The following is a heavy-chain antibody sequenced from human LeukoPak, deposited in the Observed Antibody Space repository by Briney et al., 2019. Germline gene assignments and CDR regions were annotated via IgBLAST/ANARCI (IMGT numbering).Heavy chain of an antibody. Sequence: SETLSLTCTVSGGSISSYYWSWIRQSPGKGLEWIGYIYYGGSTNYNPSLKSRVTISVDTSKNQFSLKLTSVTAADTAMYYCARFEVSGWYLFDYWGQGILVTVSS. J-gene: IGHJ4*02. V-gene: IGHV4-59*08. CDR2: IYYGGST. CDR1: GGSISSYY. CDR3: ARFEVSGWYLFDY. D-gene: IGHD6-19*01.